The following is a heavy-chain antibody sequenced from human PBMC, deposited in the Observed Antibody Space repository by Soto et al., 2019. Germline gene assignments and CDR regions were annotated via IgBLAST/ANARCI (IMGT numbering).Heavy chain of an antibody. J-gene: IGHJ6*02. CDR3: ARDLYYYYGMDV. CDR1: GFTVSSNY. D-gene: IGHD2-2*02. CDR2: IYSGGST. V-gene: IGHV3-53*01. Sequence: SGGSLRLSCAASGFTVSSNYMSWVRQAPGKGLEWVSVIYSGGSTYYADSVKGRFTISRDNSKNTLYLQMNSLRAEDTAVYYCARDLYYYYGMDVWGQGTTVTVSS.